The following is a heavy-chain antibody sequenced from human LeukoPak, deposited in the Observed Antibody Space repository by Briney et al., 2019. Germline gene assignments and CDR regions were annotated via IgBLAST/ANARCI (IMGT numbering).Heavy chain of an antibody. J-gene: IGHJ4*02. V-gene: IGHV4-4*09. Sequence: SETLPLTCTVSGGSISSYYWSWIRQPPGKGLEWIGYIYTSGSTNYNPSLKSRVTISVDTSKNQFSLKLSSVTAADTAVYYCARRCSSSSCFDYWGQGTLVTVSS. CDR3: ARRCSSSSCFDY. CDR1: GGSISSYY. CDR2: IYTSGST. D-gene: IGHD6-6*01.